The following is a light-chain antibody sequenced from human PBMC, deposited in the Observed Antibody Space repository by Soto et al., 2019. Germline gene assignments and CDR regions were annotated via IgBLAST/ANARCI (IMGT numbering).Light chain of an antibody. Sequence: DIVMTQSPDSLAVSPGERATINCKSSQSILYNSNDRNYLSWYQKKPGSPPKLLIYWASTRESGVPDRFSGSGSGTDFTLTISSLQAEDVVVYYCQQSHSTPLTFGGGTKVEIK. CDR2: WAS. V-gene: IGKV4-1*01. J-gene: IGKJ4*01. CDR1: QSILYNSNDRNY. CDR3: QQSHSTPLT.